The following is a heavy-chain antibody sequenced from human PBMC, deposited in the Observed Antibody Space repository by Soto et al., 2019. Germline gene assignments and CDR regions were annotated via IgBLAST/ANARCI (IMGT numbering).Heavy chain of an antibody. CDR3: ARDRVSNYYYYGMDV. Sequence: PGGSLRLSCAASGFTFSSYWMHWVRQAPGKGLVWVSRINSDGSSTSYADSVKGRFTISRDNAKNTLYLQMNSLRAEDTAVYYCARDRVSNYYYYGMDVWGQGTTVTVSS. CDR2: INSDGSST. V-gene: IGHV3-74*01. D-gene: IGHD6-13*01. J-gene: IGHJ6*02. CDR1: GFTFSSYW.